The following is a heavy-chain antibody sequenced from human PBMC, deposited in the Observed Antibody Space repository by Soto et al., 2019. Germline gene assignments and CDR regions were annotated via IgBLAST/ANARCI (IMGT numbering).Heavy chain of an antibody. CDR2: ISSSGSTI. V-gene: IGHV3-48*03. CDR1: GFTFSSYE. D-gene: IGHD3-16*02. Sequence: EVQLVESGGGLVQPGGSLRLSCAASGFTFSSYEMNWVRQAPGKGLEWVSYISSSGSTIYYADSVKGRFTISRDNAKNSLYLQMNRLRAEDTAVYYCARDEVGDYVWGSYRRPDYWGQGTLVTVSS. J-gene: IGHJ4*02. CDR3: ARDEVGDYVWGSYRRPDY.